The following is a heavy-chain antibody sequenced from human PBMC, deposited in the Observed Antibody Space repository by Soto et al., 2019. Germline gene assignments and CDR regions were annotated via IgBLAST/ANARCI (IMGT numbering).Heavy chain of an antibody. CDR1: GFTFSSYW. D-gene: IGHD3-16*02. V-gene: IGHV3-74*01. CDR3: AKARDIWGSYRENWFDP. CDR2: INSDGSST. J-gene: IGHJ5*02. Sequence: GGSLRLSCAASGFTFSSYWMHWVRQAPGKGLVWVSRINSDGSSTSYADSVKGRFTISRDNAKNTLYLQMNSLRAEDTAVYYCAKARDIWGSYRENWFDPWGQGTLFTVSS.